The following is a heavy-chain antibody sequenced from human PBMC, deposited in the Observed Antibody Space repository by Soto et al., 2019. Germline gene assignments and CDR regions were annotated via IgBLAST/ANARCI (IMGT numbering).Heavy chain of an antibody. V-gene: IGHV4-4*07. J-gene: IGHJ4*02. Sequence: SETLSLTCTVSGDTITSFSWNWIRQSAGKGLEWIGRISTTGNTHYNPSLESRVTMSLDTSKNQFSLKLTSVTAADTAVYYCEGESGENWSYGAYWGQGTLVTVSS. CDR3: EGESGENWSYGAY. D-gene: IGHD1-7*01. CDR1: GDTITSFS. CDR2: ISTTGNT.